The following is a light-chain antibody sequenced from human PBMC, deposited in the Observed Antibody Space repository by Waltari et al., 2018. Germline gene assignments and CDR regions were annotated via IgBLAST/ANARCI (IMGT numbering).Light chain of an antibody. CDR2: GTS. V-gene: IGLV1-40*01. CDR3: QSYDTSLSVV. J-gene: IGLJ2*01. CDR1: GPNLGAGYD. Sequence: QSVLTQPPSVSGAPGQRVSIPCPGRGPNLGAGYDVHWYQPHPGKAPKLLIYGTSTRPPGVPDRFFGSQSGTSASLAITALQAEDEAEYYCQSYDTSLSVVFGGGTKLTVL.